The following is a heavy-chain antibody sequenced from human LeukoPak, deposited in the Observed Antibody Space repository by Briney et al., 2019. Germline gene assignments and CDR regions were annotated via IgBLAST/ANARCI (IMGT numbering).Heavy chain of an antibody. D-gene: IGHD2-2*01. CDR3: TCASDVPGNLHL. V-gene: IGHV3-7*01. J-gene: IGHJ6*04. Sequence: PGGSLSLSCVASGFTSSAFWMSWVRRPPGKGLEWVANIKKDASEKEYVDSVKGRFNFIRANAKNSVYLQMNSLRAEDTAVYCETCASDVPGNLHLWGKGTRVIVSS. CDR2: IKKDASEK. CDR1: GFTSSAFW.